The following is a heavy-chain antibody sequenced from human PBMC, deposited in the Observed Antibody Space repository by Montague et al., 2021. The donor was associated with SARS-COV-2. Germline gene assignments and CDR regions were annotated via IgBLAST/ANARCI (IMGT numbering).Heavy chain of an antibody. Sequence: RSLSLATSGFTFRNYAMTWVRQAPGKGLEWVSTISGNGDPDTTYYADSVKGRFTISRDISKNTLYLQMNSLRAEDTAVYYCAKLSGGSYLHYFEYWGQGTLVTVSS. CDR3: AKLSGGSYLHYFEY. D-gene: IGHD1-26*01. V-gene: IGHV3-23*01. CDR1: GFTFRNYA. CDR2: ISGNGDPDTT. J-gene: IGHJ4*02.